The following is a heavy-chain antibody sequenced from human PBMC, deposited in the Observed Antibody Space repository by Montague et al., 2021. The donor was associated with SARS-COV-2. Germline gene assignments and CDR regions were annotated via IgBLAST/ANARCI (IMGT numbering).Heavy chain of an antibody. J-gene: IGHJ4*02. Sequence: SLRLSCAASGFTFSSYSMNWVHQAPGKGLEWVSSISSSSSYIYYADSVKGRFTISRDNAKNSLYLQMNSLRAEDTAVYYCARDPGYYYDSSGLIDYWGQGTLVTVSS. CDR2: ISSSSSYI. CDR1: GFTFSSYS. V-gene: IGHV3-21*01. CDR3: ARDPGYYYDSSGLIDY. D-gene: IGHD3-22*01.